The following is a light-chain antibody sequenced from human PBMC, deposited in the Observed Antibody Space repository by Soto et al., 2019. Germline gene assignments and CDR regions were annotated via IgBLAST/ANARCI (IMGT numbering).Light chain of an antibody. J-gene: IGKJ1*01. CDR2: AAS. CDR1: QGISNY. Sequence: DIQMTQSPSSLSASLGDRVTITCRASQGISNYLAWYQQKPGEVPKLLIYAASTLQSGVPSRFSGSGSGTDFPLTISSLQPEDVATYYCQKYNSAPRTFGQGTKVEIK. V-gene: IGKV1-27*01. CDR3: QKYNSAPRT.